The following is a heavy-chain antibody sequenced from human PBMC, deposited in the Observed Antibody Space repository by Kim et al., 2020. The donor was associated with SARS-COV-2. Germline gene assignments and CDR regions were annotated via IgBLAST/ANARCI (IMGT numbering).Heavy chain of an antibody. CDR3: ARGPTWTFWYFDD. Sequence: GGSLRLSCAASGFPFSKYWMAWVRQAPGKGLEWVANIKWDGSEKLYVDSVKGRFTISRDNTNNVLYLQMTDLRVDDTAVYSCARGPTWTFWYFDDWGRGT. CDR2: IKWDGSEK. CDR1: GFPFSKYW. J-gene: IGHJ4*02. V-gene: IGHV3-7*04.